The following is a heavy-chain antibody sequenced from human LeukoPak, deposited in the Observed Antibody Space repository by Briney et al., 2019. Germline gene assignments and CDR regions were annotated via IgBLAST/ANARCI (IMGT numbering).Heavy chain of an antibody. CDR3: ARAVKYCSGGSCYFYFDY. D-gene: IGHD2-15*01. CDR1: GYTFTSYD. V-gene: IGHV1-8*01. Sequence: GASVKVSCKASGYTFTSYDINWVRQATGQGLEWMGWMNPNSGNTGYAQKFQGRVTMTRNTSISTAYMELSSLRSEDTAVYYCARAVKYCSGGSCYFYFDYWAREPWSPSPQ. J-gene: IGHJ4*02. CDR2: MNPNSGNT.